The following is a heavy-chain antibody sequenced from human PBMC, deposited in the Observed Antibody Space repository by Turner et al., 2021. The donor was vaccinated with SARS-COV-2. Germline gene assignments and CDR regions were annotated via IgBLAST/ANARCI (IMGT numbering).Heavy chain of an antibody. CDR1: GFTFDDYA. V-gene: IGHV3-9*01. J-gene: IGHJ4*02. CDR2: ISWNSGSM. Sequence: EVQLMESGGGLVQPGRALGISCADSGFTFDDYAMHWVRQAPGKGLEWVSGISWNSGSMGYADSVKGRFTISRDNAKNSLYLQMNSLRAEDTAFYYCARDTGNSWGDYFDYWGQGTLVTVSS. D-gene: IGHD3-16*01. CDR3: ARDTGNSWGDYFDY.